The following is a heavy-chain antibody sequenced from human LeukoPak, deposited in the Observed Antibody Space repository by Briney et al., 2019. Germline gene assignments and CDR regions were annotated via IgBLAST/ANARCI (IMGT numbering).Heavy chain of an antibody. CDR2: INPNSGGT. J-gene: IGHJ4*02. CDR1: GYTFTSYA. D-gene: IGHD3-3*01. V-gene: IGHV1-2*02. CDR3: ASSDFWSEPFDY. Sequence: ASVKVSCKASGYTFTSYAMNWVRQAPGQGLEWMGWINPNSGGTNYAQKFQGRVTMTRDTSISTAYMELSRLRSDDTAVYYCASSDFWSEPFDYWGQGTLVTVSS.